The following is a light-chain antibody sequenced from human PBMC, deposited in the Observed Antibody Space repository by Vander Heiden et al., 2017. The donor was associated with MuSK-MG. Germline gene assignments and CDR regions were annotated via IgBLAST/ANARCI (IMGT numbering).Light chain of an antibody. Sequence: EMVLTQSPGTLSLSPGERATLSCSASQSVNSNYLAWYQQKPGQAPRLLIYGASSRATGIPDSFSGSGSGTDFTLTISGLEPEDFAMYYCQHDGYSPYPFGQGTKMDIK. V-gene: IGKV3-20*01. CDR1: QSVNSNY. CDR2: GAS. CDR3: QHDGYSPYP. J-gene: IGKJ2*01.